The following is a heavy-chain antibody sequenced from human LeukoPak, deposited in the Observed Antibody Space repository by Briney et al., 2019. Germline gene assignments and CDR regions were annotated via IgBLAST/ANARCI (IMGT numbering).Heavy chain of an antibody. CDR2: ISYDGSNK. CDR1: GFTFSSYG. J-gene: IGHJ4*02. Sequence: GGSLRLSCAASGFTFSSYGMHWVRQAPGKGLEGVAVISYDGSNKYYEDSVKGRFTISRDNSKNTMYLQMNSLRAEDTAVYYCAKDHSSGWETRLDYWGQGTLVTVSS. V-gene: IGHV3-30*18. D-gene: IGHD6-19*01. CDR3: AKDHSSGWETRLDY.